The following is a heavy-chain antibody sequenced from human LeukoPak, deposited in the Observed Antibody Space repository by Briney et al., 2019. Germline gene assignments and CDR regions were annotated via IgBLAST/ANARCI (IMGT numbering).Heavy chain of an antibody. CDR1: GFPFSSYA. V-gene: IGHV3-64D*09. D-gene: IGHD2-15*01. CDR2: ISDSGGRT. J-gene: IGHJ6*02. CDR3: VRGYSFGPYGMDV. Sequence: GGSLRLSCSASGFPFSSYAMHWVRQAPGKGLDYVSAISDSGGRTYYADSVKGRFTISRDNSKNTLYLQMSSLSAEDTAVYFCVRGYSFGPYGMDVWGQGTTVTVSS.